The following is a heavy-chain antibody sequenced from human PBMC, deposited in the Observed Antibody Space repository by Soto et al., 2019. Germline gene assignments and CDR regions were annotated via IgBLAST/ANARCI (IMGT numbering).Heavy chain of an antibody. J-gene: IGHJ6*02. D-gene: IGHD1-26*01. V-gene: IGHV1-69*06. CDR1: GGPFTSFD. CDR3: AVGLSGSYYQNGMDV. Sequence: VELVQSGSEVKKPGSSVKVSCKTSGGPFTSFDVYWVRQAPGQGLEWMGDIIPIFDTTNYAQKFQGRVTITADMATTTAYMELGSLRSDDTAVYFCAVGLSGSYYQNGMDVWGLGTTVIVS. CDR2: IIPIFDTT.